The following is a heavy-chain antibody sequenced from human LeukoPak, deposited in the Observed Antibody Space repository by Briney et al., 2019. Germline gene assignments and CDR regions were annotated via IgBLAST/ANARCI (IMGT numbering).Heavy chain of an antibody. CDR2: ISGSGGSS. V-gene: IGHV3-23*01. J-gene: IGHJ4*02. CDR1: GFTFSSYA. D-gene: IGHD3-22*01. Sequence: GGSLRLSCAASGFTFSSYAMSWVRQAPGKGLEWVSAISGSGGSSYYADSVKGRFTIPSDNSKSTLYLQMNSLRAEDTAVYYCATRQWLSSVDDYWGQGTLVTVSS. CDR3: ATRQWLSSVDDY.